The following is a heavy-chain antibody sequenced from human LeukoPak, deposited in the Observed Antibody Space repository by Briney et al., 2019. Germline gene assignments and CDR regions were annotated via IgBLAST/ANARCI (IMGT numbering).Heavy chain of an antibody. V-gene: IGHV5-51*01. D-gene: IGHD3-22*01. CDR3: ARRYYDSSGYYYFDY. Sequence: GASLQISSKGAGYSFVNYWNVCVRQMPGKVLAWMGIIYPGDSDIRYSPSFQGQVTISADKSISTAYLQWSSLKAADTAMYYCARRYYDSSGYYYFDYWGQGTLVTVSS. J-gene: IGHJ4*02. CDR1: GYSFVNYW. CDR2: IYPGDSDI.